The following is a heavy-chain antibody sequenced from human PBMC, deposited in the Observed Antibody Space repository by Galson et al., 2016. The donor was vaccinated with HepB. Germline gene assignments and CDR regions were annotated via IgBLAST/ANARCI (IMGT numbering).Heavy chain of an antibody. V-gene: IGHV3-30*03. CDR1: GFTFSNYG. CDR2: ISSDGSKQ. D-gene: IGHD2-15*01. CDR3: AREVAVVARTSWYFDL. Sequence: SLRLSCAASGFTFSNYGIHCVRQAPGKGLEWVAVISSDGSKQYYADSVKGRFTISRDNSKNTLYLQMNSLRPEDTAVYYCAREVAVVARTSWYFDLWGRGTLVTVPS. J-gene: IGHJ2*01.